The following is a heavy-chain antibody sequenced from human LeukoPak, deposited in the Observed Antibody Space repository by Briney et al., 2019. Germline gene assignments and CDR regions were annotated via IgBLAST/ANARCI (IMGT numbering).Heavy chain of an antibody. Sequence: GGSLRLSCAASGFTFSSYEMNWVRQAPGKGLEWVSYISSSGSTIYHADSVKGRFTISRDNAKNSLYLQMNSLRAEDTAVYYCAREAIVVVPAAEDDAFDIWGQGTMVTVSS. J-gene: IGHJ3*02. D-gene: IGHD2-2*01. CDR1: GFTFSSYE. V-gene: IGHV3-48*03. CDR2: ISSSGSTI. CDR3: AREAIVVVPAAEDDAFDI.